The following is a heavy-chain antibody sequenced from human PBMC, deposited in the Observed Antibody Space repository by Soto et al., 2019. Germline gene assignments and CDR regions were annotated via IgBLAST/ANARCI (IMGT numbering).Heavy chain of an antibody. CDR1: GFTFSSYW. J-gene: IGHJ4*02. CDR2: IKLDGSEK. V-gene: IGHV3-7*01. Sequence: GSLRLSCAASGFTFSSYWMTWVRQAPGKGLEWVANIKLDGSEKYYVDSVKGRFTISRDNAKKSLYLQMNSLRAEDTAVYYCARDARDFWSGYYTPFDYWVQGTQVTVSS. CDR3: ARDARDFWSGYYTPFDY. D-gene: IGHD3-3*01.